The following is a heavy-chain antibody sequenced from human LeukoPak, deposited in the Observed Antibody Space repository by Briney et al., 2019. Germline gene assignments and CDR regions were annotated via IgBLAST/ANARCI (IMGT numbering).Heavy chain of an antibody. D-gene: IGHD3-10*01. CDR1: GGSISSGGSY. Sequence: SQTLSLTCTVSGGSISSGGSYWSWIRQHPGKGLEWIGYIYYSGSTYYNPSLKSRVTISVDTSKNQFSLKLSSVTAADTAVYYCARVPQLGWFGEAPFDYWGQGTLVTVSS. CDR2: IYYSGST. CDR3: ARVPQLGWFGEAPFDY. V-gene: IGHV4-31*03. J-gene: IGHJ4*02.